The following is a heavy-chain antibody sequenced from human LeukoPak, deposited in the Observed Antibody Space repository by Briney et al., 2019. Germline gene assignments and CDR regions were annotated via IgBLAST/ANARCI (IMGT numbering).Heavy chain of an antibody. CDR3: ARMGELLGLVSDY. CDR2: IYYSGST. V-gene: IGHV4-30-4*08. J-gene: IGHJ4*02. Sequence: SETLSLTCTVSGGSISSGDYYWSWIRQPPGKGLEWIGYIYYSGSTYYNPSLKSRVTISVDTSKNQFSLKLSSVTAADTAVYYCARMGELLGLVSDYWGQGTLVTVSS. D-gene: IGHD1-26*01. CDR1: GGSISSGDYY.